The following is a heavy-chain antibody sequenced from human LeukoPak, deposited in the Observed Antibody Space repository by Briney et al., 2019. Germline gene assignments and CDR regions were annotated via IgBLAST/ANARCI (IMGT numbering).Heavy chain of an antibody. CDR2: ISPRGDIT. J-gene: IGHJ5*01. D-gene: IGHD5-12*01. CDR3: AKDDAWIRFAS. V-gene: IGHV3-23*01. Sequence: GGSLRLSCAASGFIFSNHGMSWVRQAPGKGLEWVSRISPRGDITYYTDSVKGRFTVSRDNFKNTVHLQVNSLRPEDTAVYFCAKDDAWIRFASWGQGILVTVSS. CDR1: GFIFSNHG.